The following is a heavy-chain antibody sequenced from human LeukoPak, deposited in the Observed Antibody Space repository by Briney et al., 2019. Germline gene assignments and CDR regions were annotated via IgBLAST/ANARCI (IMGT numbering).Heavy chain of an antibody. J-gene: IGHJ6*02. Sequence: GGSLRLSCAASGFTFSSYWMSWVRQAPGKGLEWVGRIQSKTDGGTTEYAAPVKGRFTISRDDSTNTLYLQMNSLKTEDTGVYYCAAGGRVWGQGTTVTVSS. CDR3: AAGGRV. CDR2: IQSKTDGGTT. V-gene: IGHV3-15*01. D-gene: IGHD3-10*01. CDR1: GFTFSSYW.